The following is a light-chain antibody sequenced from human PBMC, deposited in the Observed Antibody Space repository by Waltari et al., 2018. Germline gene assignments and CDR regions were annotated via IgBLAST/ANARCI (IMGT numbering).Light chain of an antibody. V-gene: IGKV3-20*01. CDR2: DSS. J-gene: IGKJ1*01. CDR3: QHNVRLPVT. CDR1: ESGRRA. Sequence: RNSESGRRALIWYQQKPGQAARLLIYDSSTRATGVPYRFSGSGFGTDFSLTISRLEPEDFAVYYCQHNVRLPVTFGQGTRVEIK.